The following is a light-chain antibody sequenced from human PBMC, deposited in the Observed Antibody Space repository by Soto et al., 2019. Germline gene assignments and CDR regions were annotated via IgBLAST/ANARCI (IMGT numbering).Light chain of an antibody. J-gene: IGKJ1*01. Sequence: DIQMTQSPSTLSASVGDRVTITCRASQTINKSLAWYQQKPGKAPQLLISDASSLQNGVPSRFSGSGSGTEFTLTISSLRPEDFATYYCQQYSDYSSFGHGTKVEIK. CDR3: QQYSDYSS. CDR1: QTINKS. CDR2: DAS. V-gene: IGKV1-5*01.